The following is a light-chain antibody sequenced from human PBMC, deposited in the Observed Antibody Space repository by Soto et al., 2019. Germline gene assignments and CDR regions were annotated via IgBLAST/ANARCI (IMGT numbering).Light chain of an antibody. CDR2: RDD. CDR3: AAWDDSLSGLV. V-gene: IGLV1-47*01. Sequence: QSVLTQPPSASGTPGQRVTISCSGSSSNIGNNYVCWYQQLPGTAPKLLIYRDDQRPSGVPDRFSGSKSGTSASLAISGLRSDDEAHYYCAAWDDSLSGLVFGGGTKVTVL. CDR1: SSNIGNNY. J-gene: IGLJ3*02.